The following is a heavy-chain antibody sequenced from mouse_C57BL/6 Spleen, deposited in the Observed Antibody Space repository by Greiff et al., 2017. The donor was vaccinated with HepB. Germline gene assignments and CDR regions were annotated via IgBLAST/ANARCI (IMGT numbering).Heavy chain of an antibody. J-gene: IGHJ2*01. CDR1: GYTFTSYW. D-gene: IGHD1-1*01. CDR3: ARGGTTVYFDY. Sequence: QVQLQQPGAELVMPGASVKLSCKASGYTFTSYWMHWVKQRPGQGLEWIGEIDPFDSYTNYNQKFKGKSTLTVDKSSSTAYMQLRSLTSEDSAVYYCARGGTTVYFDYWGQGTTLTVSS. CDR2: IDPFDSYT. V-gene: IGHV1-69*01.